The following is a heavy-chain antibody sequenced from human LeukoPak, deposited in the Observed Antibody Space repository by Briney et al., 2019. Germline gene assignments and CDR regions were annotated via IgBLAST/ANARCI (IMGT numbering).Heavy chain of an antibody. CDR1: GGSISSGGYS. J-gene: IGHJ3*02. CDR2: IYHSGST. D-gene: IGHD1-26*01. CDR3: ARAGGSYGDAFDI. Sequence: PSETLSLTCTVSGGSISSGGYSWSWIRQPPGKGLEWIGYIYHSGSTYYNPSLKSRVTISVDTSKNQFSLKLSSVTAADTAVYYCARAGGSYGDAFDIWGQGTMVTVSS. V-gene: IGHV4-30-2*01.